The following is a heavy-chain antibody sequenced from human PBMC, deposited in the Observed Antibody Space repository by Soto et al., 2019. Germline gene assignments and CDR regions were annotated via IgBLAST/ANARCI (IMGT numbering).Heavy chain of an antibody. J-gene: IGHJ4*02. CDR2: ISPYNSNT. D-gene: IGHD2-15*01. Sequence: QVQLVQSGAEVKKPGASVKVSCKASGYTFTSDDISWVRQAPGQGLEWMGWISPYNSNTDYAQKFXGXIXRTTDTSTSTAYMELRSLRSDDTALYYCARGSDMDYPGQGTLVTVSS. CDR1: GYTFTSDD. CDR3: ARGSDMDY. V-gene: IGHV1-18*01.